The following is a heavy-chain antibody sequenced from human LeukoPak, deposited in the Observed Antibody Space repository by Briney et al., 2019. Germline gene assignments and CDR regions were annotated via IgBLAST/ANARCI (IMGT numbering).Heavy chain of an antibody. V-gene: IGHV4-59*01. J-gene: IGHJ4*02. CDR1: GGSISSYY. CDR2: IFHSGRT. Sequence: SETLSLTCTVSGGSISSYYWSWIRQPPGKGLEWIGYIFHSGRTKYNPSLKSRVTISVDTSKNQFSLKLSSVTAADTAVYYCARAVYSSGWLAYFGYWGQGTLVTVSS. CDR3: ARAVYSSGWLAYFGY. D-gene: IGHD6-19*01.